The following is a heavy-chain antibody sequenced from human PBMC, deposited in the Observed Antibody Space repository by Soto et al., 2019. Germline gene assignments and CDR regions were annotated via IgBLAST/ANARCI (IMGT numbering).Heavy chain of an antibody. V-gene: IGHV1-46*01. J-gene: IGHJ3*02. CDR3: ARDYVWGSYTRGTGGPDAFDI. Sequence: ASVKVSCKASGYTFTSYGISWVRQAPGQGLEWMGIINPSGGSTSYAQKFQGRVTMTRDTSTSTVYMELSSLRSEDTAVYYCARDYVWGSYTRGTGGPDAFDIWGQGTMVTVSS. D-gene: IGHD3-16*01. CDR2: INPSGGST. CDR1: GYTFTSYG.